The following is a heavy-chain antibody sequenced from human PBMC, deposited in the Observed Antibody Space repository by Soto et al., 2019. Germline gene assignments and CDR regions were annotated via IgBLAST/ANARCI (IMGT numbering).Heavy chain of an antibody. CDR3: APETASYYSDTSGNYFGC. CDR2: IDSGGST. Sequence: GVSLRLSCAASGFTVSSNYMSWVRQAPGKGLAGASAIDSGGSTDYADSVKGRFTISRDNSKNALYLQMNSLRAEDTAVYYCAPETASYYSDTSGNYFGCWAQRPQVTVCS. CDR1: GFTVSSNY. J-gene: IGHJ1*01. D-gene: IGHD3-22*01. V-gene: IGHV3-53*01.